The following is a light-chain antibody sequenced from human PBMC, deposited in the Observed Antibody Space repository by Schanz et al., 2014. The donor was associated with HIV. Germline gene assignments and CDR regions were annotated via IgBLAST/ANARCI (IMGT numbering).Light chain of an antibody. V-gene: IGLV2-23*02. Sequence: QSALTQPASVSGSPGQTITISCTGTSSDVGSYNLLPWHQQHPGKAPKLMIYEVSKRPSGVSNRFSGSKSGNTASLTFSGLQAEDEADYYCCSYAGTSTFVVFGGGTKLTVL. J-gene: IGLJ2*01. CDR2: EVS. CDR1: SSDVGSYNL. CDR3: CSYAGTSTFVV.